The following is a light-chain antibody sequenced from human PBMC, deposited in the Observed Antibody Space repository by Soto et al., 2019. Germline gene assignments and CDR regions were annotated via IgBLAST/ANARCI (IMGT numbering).Light chain of an antibody. CDR1: QSVSSSY. Sequence: EIVLTQSPGTLSLSPKERDTISCRASQSVSSSYLAWYQQKPGQAPRLLIYGASSRATGIPDRFSGSGSGTDFTLTISRLEPEDFAVYYCQQYGSSHTFGQGTRWRL. J-gene: IGKJ5*01. V-gene: IGKV3-20*01. CDR3: QQYGSSHT. CDR2: GAS.